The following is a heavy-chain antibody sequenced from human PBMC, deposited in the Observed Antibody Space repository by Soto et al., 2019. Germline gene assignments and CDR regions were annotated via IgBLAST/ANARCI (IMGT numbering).Heavy chain of an antibody. Sequence: PGGSLRLSCAASGFSFSSYGMHWVRQAPGKGLEWVAVIWYDGSNKYYADSVKGRFTISRDNSKNTQYLQLNSLRAEDTAGYYCARDGGTMVRGVSKTYYYCGMGVWGQVTTVAVCS. J-gene: IGHJ6*02. CDR2: IWYDGSNK. V-gene: IGHV3-33*01. CDR1: GFSFSSYG. CDR3: ARDGGTMVRGVSKTYYYCGMGV. D-gene: IGHD3-10*01.